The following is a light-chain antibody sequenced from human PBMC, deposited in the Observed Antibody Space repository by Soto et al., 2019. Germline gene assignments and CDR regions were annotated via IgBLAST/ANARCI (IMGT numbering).Light chain of an antibody. Sequence: QSALTQPRSVSGSPGQSVTISCTGTSSDLVPWYQQYPGRAPKLIIYYVTQRPSGVPDRFSGSKSGNTASLTISGLQAEDEADYYCCSSPGSITWVFGGGTKVTVL. J-gene: IGLJ3*02. CDR2: YVT. V-gene: IGLV2-11*01. CDR3: CSSPGSITWV. CDR1: SSDLV.